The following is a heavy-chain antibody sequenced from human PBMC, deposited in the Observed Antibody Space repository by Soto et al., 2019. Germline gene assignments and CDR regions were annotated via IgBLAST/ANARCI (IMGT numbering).Heavy chain of an antibody. CDR3: ASGGCSGGSCYSGLGYYYYMDV. V-gene: IGHV4-34*01. D-gene: IGHD2-15*01. CDR2: INHSGST. J-gene: IGHJ6*03. CDR1: GGSFSGYY. Sequence: SETLSLTCAFYGGSFSGYYWSWIRQPPGKGLEWIGEINHSGSTNYNPSLKSRVTISVDTSKNQFSLKLSSVTAADTAVYYCASGGCSGGSCYSGLGYYYYMDVWGKGTTVTVSS.